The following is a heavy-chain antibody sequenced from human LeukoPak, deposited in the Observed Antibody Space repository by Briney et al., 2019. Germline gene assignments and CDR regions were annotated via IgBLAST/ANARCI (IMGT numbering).Heavy chain of an antibody. D-gene: IGHD3-10*01. CDR1: GGSISSGYY. Sequence: SETLSLTCTVSGGSISSGYYWGWIRQPPGKGLEWIGSIYHSGSTYYNPSLKSRVTISVDTSKNQFSLKLSSVTAADTAVYYCARHSSGSYYTILYYYYYYMDVWGKGTTVTVSS. V-gene: IGHV4-38-2*02. CDR2: IYHSGST. J-gene: IGHJ6*03. CDR3: ARHSSGSYYTILYYYYYYMDV.